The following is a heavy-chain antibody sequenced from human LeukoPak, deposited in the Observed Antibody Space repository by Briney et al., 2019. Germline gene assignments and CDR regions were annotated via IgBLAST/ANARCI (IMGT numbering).Heavy chain of an antibody. D-gene: IGHD1-14*01. Sequence: GGSLRLSCVASGFTFSNAWMNWVRQAPGKGLEWVSSISGSGGSTYYADSVKGRFTISRDNSKNTLYLQINSLRADDTALYYCASRGRYYFDYWGQGTLVTVSS. J-gene: IGHJ4*02. V-gene: IGHV3-23*01. CDR3: ASRGRYYFDY. CDR2: ISGSGGST. CDR1: GFTFSNAW.